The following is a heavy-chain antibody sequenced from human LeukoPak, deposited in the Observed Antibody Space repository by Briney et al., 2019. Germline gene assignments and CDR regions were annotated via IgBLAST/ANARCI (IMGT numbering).Heavy chain of an antibody. CDR2: IYTSGST. CDR1: GGSISSGSYY. J-gene: IGHJ4*02. CDR3: ARAAYYYDSSGNYDGGFDY. V-gene: IGHV4-61*02. D-gene: IGHD3-22*01. Sequence: SETLSLTCTVSGGSISSGSYYWSWIRPPAGKGLEWIGRIYTSGSTNYNPSLKSRVTISVDTSKNQLSLALSSVTPADTAVYYCARAAYYYDSSGNYDGGFDYWGQGTLVTVSS.